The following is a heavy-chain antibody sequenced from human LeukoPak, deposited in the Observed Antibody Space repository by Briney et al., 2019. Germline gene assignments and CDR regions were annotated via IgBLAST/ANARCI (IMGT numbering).Heavy chain of an antibody. Sequence: GGSLRLSCAASGFTFSSYGMHWVRQAPGKGLEWVAVIWYGGSNKYYADSVKGRFTISRDNSKNTLYLQMNSLRAEDTAVYYCAKGEVAVVTASPEYWGQGTLVTVSS. J-gene: IGHJ4*02. CDR2: IWYGGSNK. CDR1: GFTFSSYG. CDR3: AKGEVAVVTASPEY. D-gene: IGHD2-15*01. V-gene: IGHV3-33*08.